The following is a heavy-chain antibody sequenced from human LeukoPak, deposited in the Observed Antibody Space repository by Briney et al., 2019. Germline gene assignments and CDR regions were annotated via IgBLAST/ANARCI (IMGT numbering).Heavy chain of an antibody. D-gene: IGHD4-17*01. Sequence: ASVKVSCKASGYTFTSYGISWVRQAPGQGLEWMGWISAYNGNTNYAQKLQGRVTMTTDTSTSTAYMGLRSLRSDDAAVYYCARDTAPYGDYEDYFDYWGQGTLVTVSS. V-gene: IGHV1-18*01. J-gene: IGHJ4*02. CDR3: ARDTAPYGDYEDYFDY. CDR1: GYTFTSYG. CDR2: ISAYNGNT.